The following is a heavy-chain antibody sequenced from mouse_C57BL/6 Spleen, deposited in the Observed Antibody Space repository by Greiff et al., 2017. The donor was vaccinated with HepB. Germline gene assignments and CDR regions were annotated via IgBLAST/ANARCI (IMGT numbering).Heavy chain of an antibody. CDR3: ATDWDGY. V-gene: IGHV1-66*01. Sequence: VKLMESGPELVKPGASVKISCKASGYSFTSYYIHWVKQRPGQGLEWIGWIYPGSGNTKYNEKFKGKATLTADTSSSTAYMQLSSLTSEDSAVYYCATDWDGYWGQGTTLTVSS. D-gene: IGHD4-1*01. CDR2: IYPGSGNT. CDR1: GYSFTSYY. J-gene: IGHJ2*01.